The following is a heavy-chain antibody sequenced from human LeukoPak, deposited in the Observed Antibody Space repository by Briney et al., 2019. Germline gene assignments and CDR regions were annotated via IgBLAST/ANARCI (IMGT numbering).Heavy chain of an antibody. CDR1: EFIFSGYW. D-gene: IGHD6-13*01. V-gene: IGHV3-7*01. CDR2: IKQDGSEK. Sequence: GGSLRLSCAASEFIFSGYWMSWVRQAPGKGLEWVANIKQDGSEKQYVDSVRGRFTISRDNAKHSLYLQMNSLRVEDTAVYYCARDGFVGAADYWGQGTLVTLSS. J-gene: IGHJ4*02. CDR3: ARDGFVGAADY.